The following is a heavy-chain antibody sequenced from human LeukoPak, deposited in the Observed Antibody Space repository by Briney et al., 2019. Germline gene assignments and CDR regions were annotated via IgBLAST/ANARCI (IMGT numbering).Heavy chain of an antibody. CDR3: ARGWRELNY. J-gene: IGHJ4*02. CDR2: IYTGGNT. D-gene: IGHD1-26*01. V-gene: IGHV3-66*01. CDR1: GFTVSTTY. Sequence: GGSPRLSCAASGFTVSTTYMSWVRQAPGKGLEWVSLIYTGGNTYYADSVKGRFTLSRDNSKNTLYLQMNSLRAEDTAVYYCARGWRELNYWGQGTLVTVSS.